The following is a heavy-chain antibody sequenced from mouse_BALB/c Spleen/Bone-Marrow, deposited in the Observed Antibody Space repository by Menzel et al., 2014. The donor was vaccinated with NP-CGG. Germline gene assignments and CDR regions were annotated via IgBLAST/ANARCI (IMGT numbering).Heavy chain of an antibody. D-gene: IGHD2-4*01. Sequence: VQLQQPGAELVKPGASVKSSCTASGFNIKDTYMHWVKQRPEQGLEWIGRIDPANGNTKYDPKFQGKATITADTSSNTAYLQLSSLTSEDTAVYYCAMITTGAWFAYWGQGTLVTVSA. CDR3: AMITTGAWFAY. CDR1: GFNIKDTY. V-gene: IGHV14-3*02. J-gene: IGHJ3*01. CDR2: IDPANGNT.